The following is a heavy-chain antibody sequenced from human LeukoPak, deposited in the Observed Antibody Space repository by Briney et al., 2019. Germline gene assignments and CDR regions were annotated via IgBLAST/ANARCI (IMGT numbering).Heavy chain of an antibody. CDR1: GGSISSGSYY. D-gene: IGHD3-3*01. CDR2: IYTSGST. V-gene: IGHV4-61*02. CDR3: ARGRGYDFWSGTHYYFDY. Sequence: SETLSLTCTVSGGSISSGSYYWSWIRQPAGKGLEWIGRIYTSGSTNYNPSIKSRVTISVDTSKNQFSLRLSSVTAADTAVYYCARGRGYDFWSGTHYYFDYWGQGTLVTVSS. J-gene: IGHJ4*02.